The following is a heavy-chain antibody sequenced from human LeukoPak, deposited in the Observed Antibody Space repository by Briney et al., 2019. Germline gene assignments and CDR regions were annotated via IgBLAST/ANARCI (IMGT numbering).Heavy chain of an antibody. CDR1: GFTFSSYA. D-gene: IGHD5-24*01. J-gene: IGHJ4*02. Sequence: SGGSLRLSCAASGFTFSSYAMSWVRQAPGKGLVWVSRINSDGSSTNYADSVKGRFTISRDNSKNTLYLQMNSLRAEDTAVYYCARVRNGYNYYFDYWGQGTLVTVSS. CDR2: INSDGSST. V-gene: IGHV3-74*01. CDR3: ARVRNGYNYYFDY.